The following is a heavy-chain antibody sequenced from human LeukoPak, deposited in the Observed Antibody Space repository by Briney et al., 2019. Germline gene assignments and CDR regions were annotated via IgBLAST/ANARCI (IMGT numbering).Heavy chain of an antibody. J-gene: IGHJ6*02. CDR1: GGSISSSNW. D-gene: IGHD4-17*01. CDR2: IYHSGST. V-gene: IGHV4-4*02. Sequence: SGTLSLTCAVSGGSISSSNWWSWVRQPPGKGLEWIGEIYHSGSTNYNPSLKSRVTISVDKSKNQFSLKLSSVTAADTAVYYCARDRYGDYYYYYGMDVWGQGTTVTVPS. CDR3: ARDRYGDYYYYYGMDV.